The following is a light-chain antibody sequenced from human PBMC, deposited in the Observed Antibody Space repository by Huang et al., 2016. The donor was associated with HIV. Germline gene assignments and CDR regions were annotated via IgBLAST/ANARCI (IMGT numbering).Light chain of an antibody. CDR2: GAS. V-gene: IGKV3-15*01. Sequence: EIVMTQSPATLSVSPGERVTLSCRASQNIGANLTWYQHKPGQAPRLLIYGASTRATGIPPRFSGSGSGTEFTLTISGLESEDFAVYYCQQFNNWPPRFTFGPGTTVDVK. J-gene: IGKJ3*01. CDR1: QNIGAN. CDR3: QQFNNWPPRFT.